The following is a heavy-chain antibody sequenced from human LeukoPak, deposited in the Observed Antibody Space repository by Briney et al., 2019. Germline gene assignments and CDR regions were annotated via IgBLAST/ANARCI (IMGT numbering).Heavy chain of an antibody. CDR1: GGSITDYNW. CDR2: IYHAGNT. V-gene: IGHV4-4*02. Sequence: SETLSLTCAVSGGSITDYNWWSWVRQSPGKGLEWIGEIYHAGNTNYNPSLKSRVTMSVDKSQNRFSLKLTSRTAADTAVYYCARVVRLRGSGFWFDPWGQGAPVTVSS. CDR3: ARVVRLRGSGFWFDP. J-gene: IGHJ5*02.